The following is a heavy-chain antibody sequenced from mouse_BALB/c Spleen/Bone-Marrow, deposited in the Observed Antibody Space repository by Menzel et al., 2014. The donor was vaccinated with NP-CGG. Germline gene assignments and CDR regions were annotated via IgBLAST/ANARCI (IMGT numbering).Heavy chain of an antibody. Sequence: EVKLMESGGGLVKPGGSLKLSCAASGFTFSDYYMYWVRQTPEKRLEWVATISDGGSYTYYPDSVKGRFTVSRDNAKNNLYLQMSSLKSEDTAMYYCAREYGTSYDYYFDVWGAGTTVTVSS. CDR2: ISDGGSYT. V-gene: IGHV5-4*02. D-gene: IGHD1-1*01. CDR3: AREYGTSYDYYFDV. J-gene: IGHJ1*01. CDR1: GFTFSDYY.